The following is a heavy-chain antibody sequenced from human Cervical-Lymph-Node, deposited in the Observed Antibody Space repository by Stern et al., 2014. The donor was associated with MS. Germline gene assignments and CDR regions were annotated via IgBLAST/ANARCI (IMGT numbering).Heavy chain of an antibody. V-gene: IGHV5-51*01. Sequence: EVQLEASGPEVKRPGESLKVSCQASGYTFTSYWIGWVRQMPGKGLEWIAIIFPGGSDIRYSPSFQGQVTISADKSSSTAYLKGNNLKASDTAIYYCARQRYFDYWGQGTLVTVSS. CDR1: GYTFTSYW. J-gene: IGHJ4*02. CDR3: ARQRYFDY. CDR2: IFPGGSDI.